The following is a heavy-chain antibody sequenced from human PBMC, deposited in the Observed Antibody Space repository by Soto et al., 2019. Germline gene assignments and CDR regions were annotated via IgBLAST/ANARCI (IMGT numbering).Heavy chain of an antibody. CDR2: IIPIFGTA. Sequence: SVKVSCKASGGTFSSYAISWVRQAPGQGLEWMGGIIPIFGTANYAQKFQGRVTITADESTSTAYMELSSLRSEDTAVYYCARAITMIVVVTGGFDPWGQGTLVTVSS. J-gene: IGHJ5*02. CDR1: GGTFSSYA. CDR3: ARAITMIVVVTGGFDP. V-gene: IGHV1-69*13. D-gene: IGHD3-22*01.